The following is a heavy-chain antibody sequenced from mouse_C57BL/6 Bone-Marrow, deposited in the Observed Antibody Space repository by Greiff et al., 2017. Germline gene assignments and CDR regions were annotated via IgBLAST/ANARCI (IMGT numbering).Heavy chain of an antibody. CDR3: ARRGWLLRDFDY. CDR2: IYPGSGST. D-gene: IGHD2-3*01. CDR1: GYTFTSYW. Sequence: VQLQQPGAELVKPGASVKMSCKASGYTFTSYWITWVKQRPGQGLEWIGDIYPGSGSTNYNEKFKSKATLTVDTSSSTAYRQLSSLTSEDSAVYYCARRGWLLRDFDYWGQGTTLTVSS. V-gene: IGHV1-55*01. J-gene: IGHJ2*01.